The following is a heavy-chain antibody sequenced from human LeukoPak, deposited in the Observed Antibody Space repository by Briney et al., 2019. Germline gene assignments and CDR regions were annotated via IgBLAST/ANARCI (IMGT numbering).Heavy chain of an antibody. CDR1: GGSLSSSSYY. CDR3: VYTPYCSSTSCYKFDY. D-gene: IGHD2-2*02. V-gene: IGHV4-39*07. J-gene: IGHJ4*02. CDR2: IYYSGST. Sequence: PSETLSLTCTVSGGSLSSSSYYWGWVRPPPGKGLEWVGGIYYSGSTYYNPSLKSRVTISVDTSKNQFSLKLSSVTAADTAVYYCVYTPYCSSTSCYKFDYWGQGTLVTVSS.